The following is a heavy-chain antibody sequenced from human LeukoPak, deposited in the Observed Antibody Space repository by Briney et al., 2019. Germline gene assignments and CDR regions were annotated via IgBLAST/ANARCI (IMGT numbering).Heavy chain of an antibody. CDR1: GFTFSSYE. Sequence: GGSLRLSCAASGFTFSSYEMNWARQAPGKGLEWVSYISSSGSTIYYADSVKGRFTISRDNAKNSLYLQMNSLRAEDTALYYCARANDYGDYVGVYWGQGTLVTVSS. CDR2: ISSSGSTI. J-gene: IGHJ4*02. CDR3: ARANDYGDYVGVY. D-gene: IGHD4-17*01. V-gene: IGHV3-48*03.